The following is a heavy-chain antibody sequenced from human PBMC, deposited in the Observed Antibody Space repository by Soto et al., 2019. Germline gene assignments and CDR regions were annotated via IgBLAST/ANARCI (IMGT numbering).Heavy chain of an antibody. CDR2: FDPEYGGT. CDR1: GYALTALS. J-gene: IGHJ6*02. V-gene: IGHV1-24*01. Sequence: ASVKVSCKVSGYALTALSMHWVRLAPGKGLEWMGSFDPEYGGTIYAQKFQGRVTMTEDTSTDTAYMELSSLRFEDTAVYFCTTANLNYAMDVWGQGITVTVSS. CDR3: TTANLNYAMDV.